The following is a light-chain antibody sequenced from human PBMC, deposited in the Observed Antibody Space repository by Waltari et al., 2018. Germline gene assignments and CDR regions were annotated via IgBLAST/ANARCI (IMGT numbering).Light chain of an antibody. Sequence: QTVVTQEPSLSVSPGGTVTLTCALSSGSISTTSYASWYQQTPGQAPRTLVYKGNTCSSGVPDRFSGSILGNKAALTITGAQADDESHYYCLLYMGSGIWVFGGGTKLTVL. J-gene: IGLJ3*02. CDR1: SGSISTTSY. CDR2: KGN. CDR3: LLYMGSGIWV. V-gene: IGLV8-61*01.